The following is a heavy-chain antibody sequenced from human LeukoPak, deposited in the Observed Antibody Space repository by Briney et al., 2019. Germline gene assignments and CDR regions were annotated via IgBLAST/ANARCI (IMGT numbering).Heavy chain of an antibody. Sequence: ASVNVSCKASGYTFTSYGISWVRQAPGQGLEWMGWISAYNGNTNYAQKLQGRVTMTTDTSTSTAYMELRSLRSDDTAVYYCAFSLYYYDSSGYYPDAFDIWGQGTMVTVSS. V-gene: IGHV1-18*01. CDR3: AFSLYYYDSSGYYPDAFDI. D-gene: IGHD3-22*01. J-gene: IGHJ3*02. CDR1: GYTFTSYG. CDR2: ISAYNGNT.